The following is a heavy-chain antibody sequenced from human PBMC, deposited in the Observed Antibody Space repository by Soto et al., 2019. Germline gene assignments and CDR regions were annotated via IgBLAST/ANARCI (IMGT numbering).Heavy chain of an antibody. J-gene: IGHJ4*02. D-gene: IGHD1-26*01. CDR2: ISYDGSNK. CDR1: GFTFSSYA. V-gene: IGHV3-30-3*01. Sequence: QVQLVESGGGVVQPGRSLRLSCAASGFTFSSYAMHWVRQAPGKGLEWVAVISYDGSNKYYADSVKGRFTISRDNSKSTLYLQMNSLRAEDTAVYYCAAWGGATRSWGQGTLVTVSS. CDR3: AAWGGATRS.